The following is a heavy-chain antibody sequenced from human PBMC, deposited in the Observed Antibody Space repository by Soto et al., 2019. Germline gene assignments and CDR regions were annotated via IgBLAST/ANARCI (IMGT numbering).Heavy chain of an antibody. V-gene: IGHV5-10-1*01. Sequence: PGQSLKISSKGSGYTFTSHCISWVRQKPGKGLEWMGRIDPSDSYTNYSPSFQGHVTISADKSISTAYLQWSSLKASDTAMYYCARHGSLAAAAADAFDIWGQGTMVTVSS. CDR2: IDPSDSYT. CDR1: GYTFTSHC. CDR3: ARHGSLAAAAADAFDI. J-gene: IGHJ3*02. D-gene: IGHD6-13*01.